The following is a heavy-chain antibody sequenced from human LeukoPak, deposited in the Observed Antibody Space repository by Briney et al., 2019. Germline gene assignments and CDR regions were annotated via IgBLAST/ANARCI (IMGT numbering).Heavy chain of an antibody. CDR3: AREDYGESLYSLDY. V-gene: IGHV3-48*03. Sequence: GGSLRLSCTASGFSFSNYEMTWVRQAPGKGLEWVSYISTSDSTIYYADPVKGRFTISRDNAKNLLYLQMNSLRAEDTAVYYCAREDYGESLYSLDYWGQGALVTVSS. D-gene: IGHD4-17*01. J-gene: IGHJ4*02. CDR1: GFSFSNYE. CDR2: ISTSDSTI.